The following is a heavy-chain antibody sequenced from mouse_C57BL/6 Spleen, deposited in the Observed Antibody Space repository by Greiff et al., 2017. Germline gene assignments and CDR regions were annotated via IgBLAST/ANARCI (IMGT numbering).Heavy chain of an antibody. Sequence: EVQLVESGGGLVKPGGSLKLSCAASGFTFSSYAMSWVRQTPEKRLEWVATISDGGSYTYYPDNVKGRFTISRDNAKNNLYLQMSHLKSEDTAMYYCARENWDLYFDVWGTGTTVTVSS. CDR2: ISDGGSYT. CDR1: GFTFSSYA. D-gene: IGHD4-1*01. CDR3: ARENWDLYFDV. V-gene: IGHV5-4*01. J-gene: IGHJ1*03.